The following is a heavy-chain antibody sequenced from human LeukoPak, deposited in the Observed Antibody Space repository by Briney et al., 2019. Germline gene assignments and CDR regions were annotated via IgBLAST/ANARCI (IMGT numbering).Heavy chain of an antibody. Sequence: GGSLRLSCAASGFTFSSYAMSWVRQAPGKGLVWVSRINSDGSSTSYADSVKGRFTISRDNAKNTLYLQMNSLRAEDTAVYYCARVTGYCSGGSCPLGYWGQGTLVTVSS. CDR1: GFTFSSYA. CDR2: INSDGSST. V-gene: IGHV3-74*01. J-gene: IGHJ4*02. D-gene: IGHD2-15*01. CDR3: ARVTGYCSGGSCPLGY.